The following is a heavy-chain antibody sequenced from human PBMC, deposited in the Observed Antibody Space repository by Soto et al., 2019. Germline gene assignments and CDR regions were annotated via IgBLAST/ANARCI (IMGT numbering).Heavy chain of an antibody. V-gene: IGHV3-21*01. CDR2: ISSSSSYI. CDR1: GFTFSSYS. CDR3: ARLAAAGTNIIDY. Sequence: PGGSLRLSXAASGFTFSSYSMNWVRQAPGKGLEWVSSISSSSSYIYYADSVKGRFTISRDNAKNSLYLQMNSLRAEDTAVYYCARLAAAGTNIIDYWGQGTLVTVSS. J-gene: IGHJ4*02. D-gene: IGHD6-13*01.